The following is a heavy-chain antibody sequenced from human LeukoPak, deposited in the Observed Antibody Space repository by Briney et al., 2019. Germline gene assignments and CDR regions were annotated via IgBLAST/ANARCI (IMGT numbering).Heavy chain of an antibody. D-gene: IGHD3-10*01. CDR3: ARFLGVWFGESDGFDI. CDR1: GGTFSSYA. CDR2: IIPIFGTA. J-gene: IGHJ3*02. V-gene: IGHV1-69*13. Sequence: VASVKVSCKASGGTFSSYAISWVRQAPGQGLEWMGGIIPIFGTANYAQKFQGRVTITADESTSTAYMELSSLRSEDTAVYYCARFLGVWFGESDGFDIWGQGTMLTVSS.